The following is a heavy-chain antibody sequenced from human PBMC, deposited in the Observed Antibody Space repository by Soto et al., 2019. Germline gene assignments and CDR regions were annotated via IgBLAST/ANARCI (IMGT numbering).Heavy chain of an antibody. V-gene: IGHV1-18*01. D-gene: IGHD4-17*01. CDR1: GYTFTSYG. J-gene: IGHJ6*02. CDR3: ARDLGPTVIPPMDV. Sequence: ALVKVSCKASGYTFTSYGISWVRQAPGQGLEWMGWISAYNGNTNYAQKLQGRVTMTTDTSTSTAYMELRSLRSDDTAVYYCARDLGPTVIPPMDVWGQGTTVTVSS. CDR2: ISAYNGNT.